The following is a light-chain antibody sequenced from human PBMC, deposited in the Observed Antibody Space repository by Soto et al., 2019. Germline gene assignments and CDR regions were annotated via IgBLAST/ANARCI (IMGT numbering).Light chain of an antibody. Sequence: QSVLTQPASVSGSPGQSITISCTGTSSDVGGYNYVSWYQQHPGKAPKLMIYDVSNRPSGVSNRFSGSKSGTTASLTIFGLQAEDEADYYCSSYTSSSIVVFGGGTKVTVL. CDR1: SSDVGGYNY. V-gene: IGLV2-14*01. CDR2: DVS. CDR3: SSYTSSSIVV. J-gene: IGLJ2*01.